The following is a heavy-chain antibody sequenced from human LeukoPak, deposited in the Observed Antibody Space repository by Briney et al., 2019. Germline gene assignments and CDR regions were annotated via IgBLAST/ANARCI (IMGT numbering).Heavy chain of an antibody. Sequence: SETLSLTCAVYGGSFSSCCWSWIRQPPGKGLEWIGEISHSGSTNYYSSLKSRGTISVDAATNKFSLKLSSVTASDTAVYYCARVERLPLEKIRGGDRYYYYHYMDGRGKGTTVTVSS. CDR1: GGSFSSCC. V-gene: IGHV4-34*01. CDR3: ARVERLPLEKIRGGDRYYYYHYMDG. J-gene: IGHJ6*03. CDR2: ISHSGST. D-gene: IGHD2-21*02.